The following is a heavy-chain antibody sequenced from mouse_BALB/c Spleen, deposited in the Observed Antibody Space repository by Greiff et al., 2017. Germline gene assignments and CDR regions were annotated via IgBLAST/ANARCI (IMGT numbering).Heavy chain of an antibody. V-gene: IGHV3-2*02. Sequence: EVKLVESGPGLVKPTQSLSLTCTVTGYSITSDYAWNWIRQFPGNKLEWMGYISYSGSTSYNPSLKSRISITRDTSKNQFFLQLNSVTTEDTATYYCARGGLLPFAYWGQGTLVTVSA. CDR3: ARGGLLPFAY. CDR1: GYSITSDYA. D-gene: IGHD2-3*01. CDR2: ISYSGST. J-gene: IGHJ3*01.